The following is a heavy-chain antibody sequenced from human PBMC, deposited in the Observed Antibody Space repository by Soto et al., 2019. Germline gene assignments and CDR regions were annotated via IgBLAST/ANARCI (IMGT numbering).Heavy chain of an antibody. CDR1: GYTFTSYG. Sequence: QVQLVQSGAEVKKPGASVKVSCKASGYTFTSYGISWVRQAPGQGLEWMGWLSAYNGNTNYAQKLQGRVTMTTDTSTSTAYMELRSLRSDGTAVYYCARDLRCLEWLPRSSYYYYGMDVWGQGTTVTVSS. CDR2: LSAYNGNT. D-gene: IGHD3-3*01. V-gene: IGHV1-18*01. CDR3: ARDLRCLEWLPRSSYYYYGMDV. J-gene: IGHJ6*02.